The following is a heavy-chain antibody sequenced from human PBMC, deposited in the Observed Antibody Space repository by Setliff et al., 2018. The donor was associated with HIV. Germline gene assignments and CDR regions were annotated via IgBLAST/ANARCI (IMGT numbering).Heavy chain of an antibody. CDR2: INPHTGVT. V-gene: IGHV1-2*02. J-gene: IGHJ1*01. CDR1: GYIFIRYY. Sequence: ASVKVSCKTSGYIFIRYYIFWVRQAPGQGLEWMGNINPHTGVTKYAEKFQGRVTMTRDTSINTIYMELSRLRSDDTAVYYCARDPAPSSSASYFQHWGQGTPVTVSS. D-gene: IGHD6-6*01. CDR3: ARDPAPSSSASYFQH.